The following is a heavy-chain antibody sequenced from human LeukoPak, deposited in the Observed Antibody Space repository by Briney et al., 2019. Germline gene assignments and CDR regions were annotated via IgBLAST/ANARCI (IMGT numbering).Heavy chain of an antibody. Sequence: SETLSLTCAVYGGSFSGYYWSWIRQPPGKGLEWIGEINHSGSTNYNPSLKSRVTISVDTSKNQFSLKLSFVTAADTAVYYCARRLGYDFWSGYLTYYYYYYMDVWGKGTTVTVSS. CDR3: ARRLGYDFWSGYLTYYYYYYMDV. CDR1: GGSFSGYY. J-gene: IGHJ6*03. CDR2: INHSGST. V-gene: IGHV4-34*01. D-gene: IGHD3-3*01.